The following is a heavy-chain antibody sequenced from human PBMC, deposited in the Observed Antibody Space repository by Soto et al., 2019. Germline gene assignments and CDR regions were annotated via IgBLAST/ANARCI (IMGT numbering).Heavy chain of an antibody. CDR1: GFRFSAFS. CDR2: ISSSSSTI. J-gene: IGHJ3*02. V-gene: IGHV3-48*02. CDR3: AREGGRHCSPTRCYNAFDI. Sequence: HPWGSLRLSCASSGFRFSAFSMNWVRQAPGKGLEWVSYISSSSSTIYYADSVQGRFTISRDNAKNSLYLQMNSLRDEDTAVYYCAREGGRHCSPTRCYNAFDIWGQGTMV. D-gene: IGHD2-2*02.